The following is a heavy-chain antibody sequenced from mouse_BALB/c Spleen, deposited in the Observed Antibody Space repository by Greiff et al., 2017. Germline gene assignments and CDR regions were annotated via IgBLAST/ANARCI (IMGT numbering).Heavy chain of an antibody. CDR3: ARGGGNYYAMDY. CDR2: INPSNGRT. J-gene: IGHJ4*01. Sequence: VQLQQSGAELARPGASVKLSCKASGYTFTSYWMHWVKQRPGQGLEWIGEINPSNGRTNYNEKFKSKATLTVDKSSSTAYMQLSSLTSEDSAVYYCARGGGNYYAMDYWGQGTSVTVSS. V-gene: IGHV1S81*02. CDR1: GYTFTSYW.